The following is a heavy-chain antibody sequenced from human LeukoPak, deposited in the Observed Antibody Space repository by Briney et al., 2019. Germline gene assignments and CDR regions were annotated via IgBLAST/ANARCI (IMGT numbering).Heavy chain of an antibody. D-gene: IGHD3-22*01. Sequence: ASVKVSCKACGYTFTGYYMHWVRQAPGQGLEWMGRINPNSGGTNYAQKFQGRVTMTRDTSISTAYMELSRLRSDDTAVYYCARARRVYYYDSSGSISPWGQGTLVTVSS. CDR2: INPNSGGT. CDR3: ARARRVYYYDSSGSISP. CDR1: GYTFTGYY. V-gene: IGHV1-2*06. J-gene: IGHJ5*02.